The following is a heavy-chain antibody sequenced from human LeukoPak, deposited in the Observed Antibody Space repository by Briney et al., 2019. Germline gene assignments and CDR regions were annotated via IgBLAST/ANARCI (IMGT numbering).Heavy chain of an antibody. V-gene: IGHV3-7*01. J-gene: IGHJ4*02. CDR1: GFTFSSYS. Sequence: GGSLRLSCAASGFTFSSYSMTWVRQAPGKGLEWVASINEDGSEKNYVDSVKGRFTISRDNTKNSLYLQMNSLRAEDTAVYYCARLPRSGFFVDWGQGALVTVSS. CDR2: INEDGSEK. CDR3: ARLPRSGFFVD. D-gene: IGHD3-22*01.